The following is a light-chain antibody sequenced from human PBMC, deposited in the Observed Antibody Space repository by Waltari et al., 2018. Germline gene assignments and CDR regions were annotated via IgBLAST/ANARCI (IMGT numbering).Light chain of an antibody. Sequence: NVLTQSPGTLSLSPGERATLSCRASQSVSNNYLAWFQQQPGQAPRLLIYCASSRATGIPDRFSGSGSGTDFTLTISRLEPEDSAVYFCHLYGSARTFGGGTKVEIK. V-gene: IGKV3-20*01. CDR2: CAS. CDR1: QSVSNNY. J-gene: IGKJ4*01. CDR3: HLYGSART.